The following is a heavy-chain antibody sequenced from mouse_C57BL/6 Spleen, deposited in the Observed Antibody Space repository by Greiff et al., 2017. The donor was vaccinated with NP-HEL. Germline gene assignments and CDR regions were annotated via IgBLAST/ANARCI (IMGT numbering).Heavy chain of an antibody. CDR1: GFSFNTYA. CDR3: VRHVDGYYEGAMDY. V-gene: IGHV10-1*01. D-gene: IGHD2-3*01. Sequence: EVKLVESGGGLVQPKGSLKLSCAASGFSFNTYAMNWVRQAPGKGLEWVARIRSKSNNYATYYADSVKDRFTISRDDSESMLYLQMNNLKTEDTAMYYCVRHVDGYYEGAMDYWGQGTSVTVSS. CDR2: IRSKSNNYAT. J-gene: IGHJ4*01.